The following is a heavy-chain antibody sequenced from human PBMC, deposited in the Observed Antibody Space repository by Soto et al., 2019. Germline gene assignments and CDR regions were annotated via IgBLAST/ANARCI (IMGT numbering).Heavy chain of an antibody. V-gene: IGHV1-8*01. D-gene: IGHD3-3*01. CDR3: AGGDEAYYDFWSGYRRPRYYYFGMDV. Sequence: QVQLVQSGAEVKKPGASVKVSCKASGYTFTSYDINWVRQATGQGLEWMGWMNPNSGNTGYAQKFQGRVTMTRNTSISNAYMELSSLRSEDTAVYYCAGGDEAYYDFWSGYRRPRYYYFGMDVWGQGTTVTVSS. CDR1: GYTFTSYD. J-gene: IGHJ6*02. CDR2: MNPNSGNT.